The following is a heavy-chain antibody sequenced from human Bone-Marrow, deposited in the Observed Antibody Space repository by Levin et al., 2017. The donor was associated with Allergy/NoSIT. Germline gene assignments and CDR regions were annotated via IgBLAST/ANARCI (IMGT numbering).Heavy chain of an antibody. D-gene: IGHD3-3*01. J-gene: IGHJ4*02. CDR3: AKDGITILGVDVHYFDG. CDR1: GYSFTSYY. Sequence: GESLKISCKASGYSFTSYYMHWVRQAPGQGLEWMGMITPNGDSASYAQKFQVRLTMTSDTSTDTVHMHLTSLRSEDTAVYYCAKDGITILGVDVHYFDGWGQGTLVTVSP. CDR2: ITPNGDSA. V-gene: IGHV1-46*01.